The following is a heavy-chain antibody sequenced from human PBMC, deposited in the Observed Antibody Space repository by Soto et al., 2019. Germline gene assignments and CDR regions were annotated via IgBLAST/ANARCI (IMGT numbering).Heavy chain of an antibody. CDR1: GGSIRNYY. J-gene: IGHJ5*02. Sequence: SETLSLTCTVSGGSIRNYYWSWIRQPPGKGLEWIAYFYYTGSTNYNPSLRSRVTISVDASKNQFSLRLSSVTAADTAVYYCAKYYYDSNTYFYRRFDPWGQGTLVTVS. D-gene: IGHD3-22*01. CDR2: FYYTGST. CDR3: AKYYYDSNTYFYRRFDP. V-gene: IGHV4-59*08.